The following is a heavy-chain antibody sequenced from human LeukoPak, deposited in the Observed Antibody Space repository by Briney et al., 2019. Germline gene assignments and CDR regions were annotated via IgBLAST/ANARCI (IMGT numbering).Heavy chain of an antibody. J-gene: IGHJ4*02. V-gene: IGHV3-21*01. CDR2: ISSSSSYI. CDR1: GFSFSLYA. Sequence: PGGSLRLSCAASGFSFSLYAMNWVRQAPGKGLEWVSSISSSSSYIYYADSVKGRFTISRDNAKNSLYLQMNSLRAEDTAVYYCAGKGGITIAAAVFDYWGQGTLVTVSS. CDR3: AGKGGITIAAAVFDY. D-gene: IGHD6-13*01.